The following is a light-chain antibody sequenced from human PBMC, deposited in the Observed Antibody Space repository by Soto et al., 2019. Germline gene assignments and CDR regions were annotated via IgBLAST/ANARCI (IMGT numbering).Light chain of an antibody. V-gene: IGKV1-5*03. CDR2: KAS. CDR3: QQRKNWPVT. J-gene: IGKJ5*01. CDR1: QSISSW. Sequence: DIQMTQSPSTLSASVGDRVTITCRASQSISSWLAWYQQKPGKAPKLLIYKASSLESGVPSRFSGSGSGTEFTLTISSLEPDDFAVYYCQQRKNWPVTFGGGTRLEVK.